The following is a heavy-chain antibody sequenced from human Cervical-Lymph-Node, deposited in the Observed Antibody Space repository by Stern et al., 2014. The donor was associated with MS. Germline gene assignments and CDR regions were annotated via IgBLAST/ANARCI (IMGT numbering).Heavy chain of an antibody. D-gene: IGHD2-21*01. Sequence: EVQLVESGAELKKPGESLKISCKTSGYNFISYWIAWVRQAPGKGLEWIGIIYPGDSAITYRPSFQGHVTISVDKSITTAYRQWNSLKASDTAVYYCARWSVACDYWGQGALITVSS. J-gene: IGHJ4*02. CDR3: ARWSVACDY. CDR2: IYPGDSAI. V-gene: IGHV5-51*03. CDR1: GYNFISYW.